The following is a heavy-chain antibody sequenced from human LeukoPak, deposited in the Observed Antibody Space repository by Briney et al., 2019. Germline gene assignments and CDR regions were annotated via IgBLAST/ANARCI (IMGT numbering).Heavy chain of an antibody. CDR1: GYTFTGYY. Sequence: ASVKVSCKASGYTFTGYYMHWVRQAPGQGLEWMGWINPNSGNTGYAQKFQGRVTMTRNTSISTAYMELSSLRSEDTAVYYCARTRYDSSGYYASQNAFDIWGQGTMVTVSS. V-gene: IGHV1-8*02. CDR3: ARTRYDSSGYYASQNAFDI. CDR2: INPNSGNT. J-gene: IGHJ3*02. D-gene: IGHD3-22*01.